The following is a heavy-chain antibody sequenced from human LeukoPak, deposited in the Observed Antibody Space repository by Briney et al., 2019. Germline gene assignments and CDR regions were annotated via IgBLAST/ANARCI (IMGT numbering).Heavy chain of an antibody. Sequence: GGSLRLSCAASEFTFVRYAMNWVRQAPGKGLEWVSYISSSSFKIGYADSVKGRFTISRDNAKNLLYLHMNSLRAEDTAVYYCTRGTGSYDYWGQGTRVTVSS. D-gene: IGHD1-26*01. CDR3: TRGTGSYDY. J-gene: IGHJ4*02. CDR2: ISSSSFKI. CDR1: EFTFVRYA. V-gene: IGHV3-48*04.